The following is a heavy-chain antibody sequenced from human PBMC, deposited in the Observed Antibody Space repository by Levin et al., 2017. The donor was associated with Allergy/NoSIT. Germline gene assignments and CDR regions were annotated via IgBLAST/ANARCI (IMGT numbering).Heavy chain of an antibody. D-gene: IGHD3-9*01. CDR1: GGSFSDYN. Sequence: PSETLSLTCAVYGGSFSDYNWSWIRQPPGKGLQWIGEINHSGSTNYTPSLKSRVTILVDTSKNQISLKLSSATAADTAVYYCARVRVILTGYYRGSQASYYYGMDVWGQGTTVTVSS. CDR2: INHSGST. CDR3: ARVRVILTGYYRGSQASYYYGMDV. V-gene: IGHV4-34*01. J-gene: IGHJ6*02.